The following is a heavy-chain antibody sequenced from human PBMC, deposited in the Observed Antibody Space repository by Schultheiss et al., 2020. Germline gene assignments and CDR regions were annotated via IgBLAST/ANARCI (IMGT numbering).Heavy chain of an antibody. V-gene: IGHV4-31*03. CDR3: ARVRRPLRYQLLAYYYYGMDV. CDR1: GGSISSGGYY. D-gene: IGHD2-2*01. Sequence: SETLSLTCTVSGGSISSGGYYWSWIRQHPGKGLEWIGYIYYSGSTYYNPSLKSRVTISVDTSKNQFSLKLSSVTAADTAVYYCARVRRPLRYQLLAYYYYGMDVWGQGTTVTVS. CDR2: IYYSGST. J-gene: IGHJ6*02.